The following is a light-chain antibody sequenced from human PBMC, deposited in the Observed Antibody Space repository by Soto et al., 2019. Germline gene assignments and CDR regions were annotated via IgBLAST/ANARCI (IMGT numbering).Light chain of an antibody. CDR2: AAS. CDR1: QGISNF. V-gene: IGKV1-27*01. CDR3: QRYDSAPLT. Sequence: DIHMTQSPSSLSASVGDRXXXXXXASQGISNFLAWYQQKPGKVPKLLIYAASTLQSGVPSRFSGSGSGTDFTLTISSLQPVDVATYYCQRYDSAPLTFGGGTKVDI. J-gene: IGKJ4*01.